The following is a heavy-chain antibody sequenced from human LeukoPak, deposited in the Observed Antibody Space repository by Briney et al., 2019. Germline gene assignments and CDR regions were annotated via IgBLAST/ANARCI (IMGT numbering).Heavy chain of an antibody. CDR2: IFYSGST. CDR3: ARQRGIRDVVFDY. Sequence: SETLSLTCTVSGGSISSYYWSWIRQPPGKGLDWIGYIFYSGSTNYNPSLKSRVTISLDTSKNQSKNQFSLKLSSVTAADTAVYYCARQRGIRDVVFDYWGQGTLVTVSS. J-gene: IGHJ4*02. V-gene: IGHV4-59*01. D-gene: IGHD3-3*02. CDR1: GGSISSYY.